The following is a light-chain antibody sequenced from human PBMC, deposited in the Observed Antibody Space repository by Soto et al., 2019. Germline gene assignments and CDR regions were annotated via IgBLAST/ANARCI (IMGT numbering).Light chain of an antibody. CDR2: GAS. Sequence: DIQVTQSPPSLSASVVDRVIITCRASPSISSSLNWYQQKPRKAPQVLIHGASSLQSGVSSRFSVSGSGTDFTLTISSLQPEDFATYYCRQSRRTPYTFGQGTKLEIK. V-gene: IGKV1-39*01. CDR1: PSISSS. CDR3: RQSRRTPYT. J-gene: IGKJ2*01.